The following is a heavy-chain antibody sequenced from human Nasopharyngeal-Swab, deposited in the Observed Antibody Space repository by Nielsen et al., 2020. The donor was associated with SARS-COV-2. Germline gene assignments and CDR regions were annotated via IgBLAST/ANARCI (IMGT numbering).Heavy chain of an antibody. J-gene: IGHJ6*03. D-gene: IGHD6-13*01. V-gene: IGHV3-15*01. CDR1: GFTFSNAW. CDR2: IKSKTDGGTT. CDR3: AKSGSGYSPDKLYYMDV. Sequence: GESLKISCAASGFTFSNAWMSWVRQAPGKGLEWVGRIKSKTDGGTTDYAAPVKGRFTISRDDSKNTLYLQMNSLKTEDTAVYYCAKSGSGYSPDKLYYMDVWGKGTTVTVSS.